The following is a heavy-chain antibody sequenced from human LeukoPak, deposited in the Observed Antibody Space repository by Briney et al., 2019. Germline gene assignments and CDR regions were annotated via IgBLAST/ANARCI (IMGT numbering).Heavy chain of an antibody. J-gene: IGHJ4*02. D-gene: IGHD3-10*01. CDR2: INTISSII. V-gene: IGHV3-48*02. CDR3: ARGSFVRGVITHFDY. CDR1: GFTFSNYE. Sequence: GGSLRLSCAASGFTFSNYEMNWVRQAPGKGLEWVSYINTISSIIYYADSVKGRFTISRDNAKNSLYLQMNSLRDEDTAVYYCARGSFVRGVITHFDYWGQGTLVTVSS.